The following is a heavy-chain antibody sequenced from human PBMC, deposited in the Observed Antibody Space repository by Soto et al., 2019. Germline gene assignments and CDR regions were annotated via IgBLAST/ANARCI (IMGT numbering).Heavy chain of an antibody. CDR1: GFTFSSYW. V-gene: IGHV3-74*01. D-gene: IGHD6-19*01. J-gene: IGHJ4*02. CDR2: INRDGSTT. Sequence: EVQLVESGEGLVQPGGSLRLSCAASGFTFSSYWMHWVRQAPGKGLMWVSRINRDGSTTSYADSVKGRFTISRDNAKNTLYLQMNSLRAEDTAVYYCARDEDSSGWYYFDYWGQGTLVTVSS. CDR3: ARDEDSSGWYYFDY.